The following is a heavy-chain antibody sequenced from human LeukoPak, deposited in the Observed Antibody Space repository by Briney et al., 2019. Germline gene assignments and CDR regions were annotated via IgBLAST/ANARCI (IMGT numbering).Heavy chain of an antibody. J-gene: IGHJ4*02. CDR1: GGSISSSSYY. Sequence: SETLSLTCTVSGGSISSSSYYWGWIRQPPGKGLEWIGSIYYSGSTYYNPSLKSRVTISVDTSKNQFSLKLSSVTAADTAVYYCARHEGRIAAAGIYWGQGTLVTVSS. CDR3: ARHEGRIAAAGIY. V-gene: IGHV4-39*01. D-gene: IGHD6-13*01. CDR2: IYYSGST.